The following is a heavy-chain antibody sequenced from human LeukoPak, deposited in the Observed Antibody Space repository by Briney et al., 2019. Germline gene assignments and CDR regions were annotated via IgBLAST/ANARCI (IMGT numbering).Heavy chain of an antibody. CDR1: GGSFSGYY. D-gene: IGHD1-26*01. CDR2: INHSGST. J-gene: IGHJ5*02. Sequence: SETLSLTCAVYGGSFSGYYWSWIRQPPGKGLEWIGEINHSGSTNYNPSLKSRVTISVDTSKNQFSLKLSSVTAADTAVYYCARDRSGWYRNWFDPWGQGTLVTVSS. V-gene: IGHV4-34*01. CDR3: ARDRSGWYRNWFDP.